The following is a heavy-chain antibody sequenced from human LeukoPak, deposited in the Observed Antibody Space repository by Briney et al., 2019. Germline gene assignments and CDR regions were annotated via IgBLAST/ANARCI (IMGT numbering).Heavy chain of an antibody. CDR3: ATSPITMVRGVIITLALDY. Sequence: GASVKVSCKVSGYTLTELSMHWVRQAPGKGLEWMGGFDPEDGETIYAQKFQGRVTMTEDTSTDTAYMELSNLRSEDTAVYYCATSPITMVRGVIITLALDYWGQGTLVTVSS. J-gene: IGHJ4*02. D-gene: IGHD3-10*01. CDR2: FDPEDGET. V-gene: IGHV1-24*01. CDR1: GYTLTELS.